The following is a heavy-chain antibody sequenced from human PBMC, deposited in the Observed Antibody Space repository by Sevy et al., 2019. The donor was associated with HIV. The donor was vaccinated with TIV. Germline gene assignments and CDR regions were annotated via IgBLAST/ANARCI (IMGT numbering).Heavy chain of an antibody. V-gene: IGHV3-23*01. CDR1: GFTFSSYA. J-gene: IGHJ6*03. CDR3: AKDGSSSWYNYYYYMDV. D-gene: IGHD6-13*01. Sequence: GGSLRLSCAASGFTFSSYAMSWVRQAPGKGLEWVSAISGSGGSTYYADSVKGRFTISRDKSKNTLYLQMNSLRAEDTAVYYCAKDGSSSWYNYYYYMDVWGKGTTVTVSS. CDR2: ISGSGGST.